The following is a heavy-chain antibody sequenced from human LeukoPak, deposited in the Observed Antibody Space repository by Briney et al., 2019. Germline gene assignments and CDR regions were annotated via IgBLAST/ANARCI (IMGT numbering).Heavy chain of an antibody. V-gene: IGHV3-23*01. CDR2: ITGSGDYT. J-gene: IGHJ4*02. CDR3: SKRSRDSSGYFDY. CDR1: GFTFSSYA. D-gene: IGHD3-22*01. Sequence: GGSLRLSCAASGFTFSSYAMSWVRQAPGKGLEWVSAITGSGDYTNFADSVKGRLTISRDNSKNTLYLQMNSLRAEDTAVYYCSKRSRDSSGYFDYWGQGSLVTVSS.